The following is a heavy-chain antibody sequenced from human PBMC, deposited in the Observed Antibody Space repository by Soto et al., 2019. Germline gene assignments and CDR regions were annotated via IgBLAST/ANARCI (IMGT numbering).Heavy chain of an antibody. Sequence: EEQLVESGGGLAQPGGSLRLSCVASGFTFTTYWMSWVRQAPGKGLEWVANIRQDGGAQYYVDSVKGRFTISRDNAKNSVYLQMYSLRVEDTAVYYCVRGGHGSGSYLGSSWGQGILVTVSS. V-gene: IGHV3-7*03. D-gene: IGHD3-10*01. J-gene: IGHJ5*02. CDR1: GFTFTTYW. CDR2: IRQDGGAQ. CDR3: VRGGHGSGSYLGSS.